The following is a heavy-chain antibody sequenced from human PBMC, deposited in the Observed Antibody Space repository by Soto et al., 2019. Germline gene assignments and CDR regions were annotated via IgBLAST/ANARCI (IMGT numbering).Heavy chain of an antibody. Sequence: SETLSPTCRLPAASVNSGNNQGNWSGQPPGKGLECIDYIYYSGTANYNPSLKSRVTMSVDTSKNQFSLKLSSVTAADKAVYYCARDEVSMLTLGGVIAIQRGAFDIWGQGTMVTVSS. J-gene: IGHJ3*02. D-gene: IGHD3-16*02. V-gene: IGHV4-61*01. CDR3: ARDEVSMLTLGGVIAIQRGAFDI. CDR2: IYYSGTA. CDR1: AASVNSGNNQ.